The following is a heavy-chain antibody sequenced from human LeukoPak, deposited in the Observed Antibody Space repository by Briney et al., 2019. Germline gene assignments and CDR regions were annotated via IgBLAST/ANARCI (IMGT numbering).Heavy chain of an antibody. CDR1: GGSISSGDYY. CDR3: ARAGYYGSGSYGDFDP. J-gene: IGHJ5*02. D-gene: IGHD3-10*01. V-gene: IGHV4-30-4*01. Sequence: PSQPLSLTCTVSGGSISSGDYYWSWIRQPPGKGLEWIGYIYYSGSTYYNPSLKSRVTISVDTSKNQFSLKLSSVTAADTAVYYCARAGYYGSGSYGDFDPWGQGTLVTVSS. CDR2: IYYSGST.